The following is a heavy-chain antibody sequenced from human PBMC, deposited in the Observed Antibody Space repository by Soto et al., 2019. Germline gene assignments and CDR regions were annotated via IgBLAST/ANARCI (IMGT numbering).Heavy chain of an antibody. V-gene: IGHV4-59*11. D-gene: IGHD3-10*01. CDR3: ARSGGSGIYSYLSLDY. J-gene: IGHJ4*01. CDR2: IFNSGST. CDR1: GVSISRHY. Sequence: SETLSLTCTVSGVSISRHYWSWIRQPPGKGLEWIGNIFNSGSTSYNPSLKSRVTISVDRSRTQFSLQLSSVTAADTAVYYCARSGGSGIYSYLSLDYWGHGTLVTVSS.